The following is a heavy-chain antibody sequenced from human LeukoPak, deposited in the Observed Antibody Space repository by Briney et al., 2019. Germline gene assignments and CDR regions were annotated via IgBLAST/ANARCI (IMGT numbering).Heavy chain of an antibody. CDR2: IYTSGST. Sequence: SETLSLTRTVSGGSISSYYWSWIRQPAGKGLEWIGRIYTSGSTNYNPSLKSRVTMSVDTSKNQFSLKLSSVTAADTAVYYCARDLSYYDSSGYAFDYWGQGTLVTVSS. D-gene: IGHD3-22*01. CDR3: ARDLSYYDSSGYAFDY. J-gene: IGHJ4*02. V-gene: IGHV4-4*07. CDR1: GGSISSYY.